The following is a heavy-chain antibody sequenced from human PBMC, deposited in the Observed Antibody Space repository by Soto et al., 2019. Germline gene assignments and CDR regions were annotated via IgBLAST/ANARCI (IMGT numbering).Heavy chain of an antibody. V-gene: IGHV4-34*01. Sequence: QVQLQQWGAGLLKPSETLSLTCAVYGGSFSGYYWSWIRQPPGKGLEWIGEINHSGSTNYNPSLKSRVTISVDTSKNQFSLKLSSVTAADMAVYYCARGLRRALRTWGQGTLVTVSS. CDR1: GGSFSGYY. J-gene: IGHJ5*02. CDR2: INHSGST. CDR3: ARGLRRALRT.